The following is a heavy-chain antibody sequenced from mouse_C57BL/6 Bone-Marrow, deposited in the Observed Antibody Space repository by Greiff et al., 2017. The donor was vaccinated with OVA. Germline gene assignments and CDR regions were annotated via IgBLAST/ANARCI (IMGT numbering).Heavy chain of an antibody. CDR3: VRHDVYWYFDV. Sequence: GGGLVQPKGSLKLSCAASGFSFNTYAMNWVRQAPGKGLEWVARIRSKSNNYASYYADSVKDRFTISRDDSESMLYLQMNNLQTEDTAMYYCVRHDVYWYFDVWGTGTTVTVSS. V-gene: IGHV10-1*01. CDR1: GFSFNTYA. D-gene: IGHD2-3*01. J-gene: IGHJ1*03. CDR2: IRSKSNNYAS.